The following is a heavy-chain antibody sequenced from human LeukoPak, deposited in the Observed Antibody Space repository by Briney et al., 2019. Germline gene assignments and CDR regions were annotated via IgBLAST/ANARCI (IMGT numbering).Heavy chain of an antibody. CDR2: IRGSGDRT. Sequence: GGSLRLSCAASGFTSSSYAMTWVRQAPGKGLEWVSGIRGSGDRTYYADSVKGRFTISRDNSKNTLYLQMTSLRAEDTAVYYCASGYCTNGVCYVEYFQHWGQGALVTVSS. D-gene: IGHD2-8*01. J-gene: IGHJ1*01. V-gene: IGHV3-23*01. CDR1: GFTSSSYA. CDR3: ASGYCTNGVCYVEYFQH.